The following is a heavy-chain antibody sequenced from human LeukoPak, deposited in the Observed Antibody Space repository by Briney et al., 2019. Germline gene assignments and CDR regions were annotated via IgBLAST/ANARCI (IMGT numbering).Heavy chain of an antibody. CDR3: ARDGPVK. V-gene: IGHV4-59*08. Sequence: PSETLSLTCTVSGSMYNYYWSWIRQPPGKGLEWIGYIHYNGITNYSPSLKSRVTMSLDTSKNQVSLKLNSVSAADTAVYYCARDGPVKWGQGTLVTVSS. D-gene: IGHD3-22*01. J-gene: IGHJ4*02. CDR1: GSMYNYY. CDR2: IHYNGIT.